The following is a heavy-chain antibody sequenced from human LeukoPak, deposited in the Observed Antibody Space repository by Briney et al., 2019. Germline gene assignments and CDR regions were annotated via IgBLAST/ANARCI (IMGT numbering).Heavy chain of an antibody. J-gene: IGHJ6*02. CDR1: GFTFSSYA. CDR2: ISGSGGST. Sequence: GGSLRPSCAASGFTFSSYAMSWVRQAPGKGLEWVSAISGSGGSTYYADSVKGRFTISRDNSKNTLYLQMNSLRAEDTAIYYCAKHYDGYYYYGMDVWGQGTTVTVSS. D-gene: IGHD4-17*01. CDR3: AKHYDGYYYYGMDV. V-gene: IGHV3-23*01.